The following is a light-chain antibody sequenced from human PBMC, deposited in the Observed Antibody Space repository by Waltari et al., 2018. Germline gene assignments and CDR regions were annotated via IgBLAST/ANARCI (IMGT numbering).Light chain of an antibody. CDR1: QNIDNW. CDR2: DAS. Sequence: DTQMTQSPSTLSAYVGDRVTITCRASQNIDNWLAWYQQKPGEAPEVLIYDASSLRSGVPSRFSGSGSGTEVTLTISRLQPGDFATYYCQQYHGDSPTFGQGTRVEIK. V-gene: IGKV1-5*01. J-gene: IGKJ1*01. CDR3: QQYHGDSPT.